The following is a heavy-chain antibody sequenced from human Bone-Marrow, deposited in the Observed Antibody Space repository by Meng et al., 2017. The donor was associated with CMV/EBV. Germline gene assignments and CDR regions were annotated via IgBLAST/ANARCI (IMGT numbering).Heavy chain of an antibody. D-gene: IGHD1-26*01. J-gene: IGHJ4*02. V-gene: IGHV3-7*01. CDR2: VIQDGSEK. CDR1: GFTFSSYA. CDR3: ARRRGSSSFDY. Sequence: GESLKISCAASGFTFSSYAMSWVRQAPGKGLEWVANVIQDGSEKLYVDSVKGRFTVSRDNDKKSLYLQMNSLGAEDTAVYYCARRRGSSSFDYWGQGTLVTVSS.